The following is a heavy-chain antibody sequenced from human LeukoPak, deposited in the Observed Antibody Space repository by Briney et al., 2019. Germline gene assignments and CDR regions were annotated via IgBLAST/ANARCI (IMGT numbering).Heavy chain of an antibody. CDR3: ARDSSYYYDSSGLDY. Sequence: ASVKVSCKASGFTFTSSAVQWVRQARGQRLEWIGWTVVGSGNTNYAQEFQERVTITRDMSTSTAYMELSSLRSEDTAVYYCARDSSYYYDSSGLDYWGQGTLVTVSS. D-gene: IGHD3-22*01. J-gene: IGHJ4*01. CDR1: GFTFTSSA. V-gene: IGHV1-58*01. CDR2: TVVGSGNT.